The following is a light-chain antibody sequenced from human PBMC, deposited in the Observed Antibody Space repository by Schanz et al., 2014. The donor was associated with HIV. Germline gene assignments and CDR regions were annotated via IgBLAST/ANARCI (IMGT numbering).Light chain of an antibody. J-gene: IGKJ1*01. CDR3: QQYNNWPRT. CDR1: QSITNNR. Sequence: EIVLTQSPVTLSLSPGERVTVSCRASQSITNNRLAWYQQKPGQAPRLLIYDTSGRATGIPDRFSGSGSGTDFTLTISRLEPEDFAVYYCQQYNNWPRTFGQGTKVEIK. V-gene: IGKV3D-20*02. CDR2: DTS.